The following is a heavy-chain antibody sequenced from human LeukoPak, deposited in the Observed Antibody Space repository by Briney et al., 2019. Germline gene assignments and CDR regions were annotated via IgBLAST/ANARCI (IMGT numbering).Heavy chain of an antibody. CDR2: INPSSGGT. CDR1: RYSFTDYY. J-gene: IGHJ3*02. CDR3: AREDASAFDI. V-gene: IGHV1-2*02. Sequence: GASVKVSCKASRYSFTDYYIHWVRQAPGQGLEWMGWINPSSGGTKFARKFQGRVTMTRDTSISTAYMELSRLRSDDTAVYYCAREDASAFDIWGQGTMVTVSS.